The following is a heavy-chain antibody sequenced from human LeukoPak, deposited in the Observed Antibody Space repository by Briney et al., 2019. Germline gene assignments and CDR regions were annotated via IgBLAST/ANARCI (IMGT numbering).Heavy chain of an antibody. J-gene: IGHJ5*02. CDR3: AGGERRGSYGHWFDP. D-gene: IGHD3-16*01. CDR2: VYYSGTT. Sequence: PSETLSLTCTVSGGSISSYYWSWIRQPPGRGLEWIGYVYYSGTTNYNPSLESRVTISVDTSRNQFSLKLSSVTAADTAVYYCAGGERRGSYGHWFDPWGQGTLVTVSS. CDR1: GGSISSYY. V-gene: IGHV4-59*01.